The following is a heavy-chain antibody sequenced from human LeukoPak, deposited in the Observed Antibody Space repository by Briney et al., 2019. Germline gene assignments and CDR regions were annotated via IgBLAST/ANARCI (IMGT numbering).Heavy chain of an antibody. CDR3: ARGPTRWLQLSGNCFAP. D-gene: IGHD5-24*01. J-gene: IGHJ5*02. CDR2: ISAYNGNT. CDR1: GYPFTNYG. V-gene: IGHV1-18*01. Sequence: ASVKVSCKASGYPFTNYGISWVRQAPGQGLEWMGWISAYNGNTNYAQKFQGRVTMSTDTSTSTAYMELRSLRSDDTAVYYCARGPTRWLQLSGNCFAPWGEGTLVTASS.